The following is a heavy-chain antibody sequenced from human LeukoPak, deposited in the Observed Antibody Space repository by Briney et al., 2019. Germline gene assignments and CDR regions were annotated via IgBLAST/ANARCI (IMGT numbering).Heavy chain of an antibody. D-gene: IGHD2-15*01. Sequence: SVKVSCKASGGTFSSYAISWVRQAPGQGLEWMGGIIPIFGTANYAQEFQGRVTITTDESTSTAYMELSSLRSEDAAVYYCARDVRYCSGGSCYPDAFDIWGQGTMVTVSS. V-gene: IGHV1-69*05. CDR3: ARDVRYCSGGSCYPDAFDI. CDR2: IIPIFGTA. CDR1: GGTFSSYA. J-gene: IGHJ3*02.